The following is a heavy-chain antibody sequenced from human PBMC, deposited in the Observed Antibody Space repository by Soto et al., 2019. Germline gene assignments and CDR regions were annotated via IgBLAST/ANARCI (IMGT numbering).Heavy chain of an antibody. Sequence: QLQLQESGPGLVKPSETLSLTCSVSGGSISISTYYWVWIRQSPGKGLEWIGRVYKSGGTYYNPSLKSRVSMSVDTPNNQFSLKINSVTAADTALYYCARHHDAGYYFDYWGQGILVTVSS. J-gene: IGHJ4*02. CDR1: GGSISISTYY. V-gene: IGHV4-39*01. CDR2: VYKSGGT. CDR3: ARHHDAGYYFDY.